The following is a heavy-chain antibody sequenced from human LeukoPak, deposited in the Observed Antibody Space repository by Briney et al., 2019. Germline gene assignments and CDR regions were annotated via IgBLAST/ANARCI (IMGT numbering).Heavy chain of an antibody. CDR2: ISGNGGST. J-gene: IGHJ4*02. V-gene: IGHV3-23*01. CDR3: ARDDTAVAGTELDY. Sequence: GGPLSLSCEASEFTFSSYAMGWFPQAPGKGREGVSAISGNGGSTYYADSVKGRFTISRDNSKNTLDVQMNSLRAEDTAVYFCARDDTAVAGTELDYWGQGTLVTVSS. D-gene: IGHD6-19*01. CDR1: EFTFSSYA.